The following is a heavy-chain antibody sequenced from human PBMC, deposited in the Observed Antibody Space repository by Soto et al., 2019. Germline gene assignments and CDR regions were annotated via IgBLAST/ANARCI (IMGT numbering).Heavy chain of an antibody. D-gene: IGHD3-22*01. V-gene: IGHV3-74*01. CDR1: GFTFSSYW. Sequence: PGGSLRLSCAASGFTFSSYWMHWVRQAPGKGLVWVSRINSDGSSTSYADSVKGRFTISRDNAKNTLYLQMNSLKIEDTAVYYCTTDSYSTIIIVRFDYWGHGTLVTVSS. CDR2: INSDGSST. J-gene: IGHJ4*01. CDR3: TTDSYSTIIIVRFDY.